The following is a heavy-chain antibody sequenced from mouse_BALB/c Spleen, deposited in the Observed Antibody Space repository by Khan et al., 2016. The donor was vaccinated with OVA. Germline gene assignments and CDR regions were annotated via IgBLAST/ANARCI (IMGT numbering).Heavy chain of an antibody. CDR2: INPHVGET. CDR3: ARIYGSDFDY. D-gene: IGHD1-1*01. J-gene: IGHJ2*01. V-gene: IGHV1-20*02. Sequence: VQLQQSGPELVKPGASVKISCKASGYSFTGYFMNWVMQSHGKSLEWIGRINPHVGETFYNPKFQGKATLTVDVSSSTTHMELRRLASEDSAGYYCARIYGSDFDYWGQGITLTVSS. CDR1: GYSFTGYF.